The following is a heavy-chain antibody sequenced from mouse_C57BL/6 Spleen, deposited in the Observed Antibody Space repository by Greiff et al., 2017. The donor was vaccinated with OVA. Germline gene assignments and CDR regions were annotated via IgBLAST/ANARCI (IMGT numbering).Heavy chain of an antibody. CDR3: ARSDNSSGYVYYYAMDY. Sequence: EVQLQQSGPELVKPGASVKIPCKASGYTFTDYNMDWVKQSHGKSLEWIGDINPNNGGTIYNQKFKGKATLTVDKSSSTAYMELRSLTSEDTAVYYCARSDNSSGYVYYYAMDYWGQGTSVTVSS. CDR1: GYTFTDYN. V-gene: IGHV1-18*01. D-gene: IGHD3-2*02. J-gene: IGHJ4*01. CDR2: INPNNGGT.